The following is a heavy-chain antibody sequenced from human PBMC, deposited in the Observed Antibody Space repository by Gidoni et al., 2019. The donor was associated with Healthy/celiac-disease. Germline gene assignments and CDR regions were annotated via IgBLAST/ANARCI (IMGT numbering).Heavy chain of an antibody. CDR3: ARDPSYSGSYYPSDY. D-gene: IGHD1-26*01. V-gene: IGHV1-18*01. Sequence: QVQLVQSESEVKKPGASVKVSCKASGYTFTSYGISWVRQAPGQGLEWMGWISAYNGNTNYAQKLQGRVTMTTDTSTSTAYMELRSLRSDDTAVYYCARDPSYSGSYYPSDYWGQGTLVTVSS. J-gene: IGHJ4*02. CDR1: GYTFTSYG. CDR2: ISAYNGNT.